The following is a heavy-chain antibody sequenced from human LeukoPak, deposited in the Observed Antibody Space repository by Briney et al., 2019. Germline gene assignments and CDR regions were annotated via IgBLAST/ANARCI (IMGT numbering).Heavy chain of an antibody. J-gene: IGHJ4*02. CDR3: ARPLFAKGLYDYVWGSHRYDYYFDY. CDR1: GYTFTSYA. CDR2: INAGNGNT. V-gene: IGHV1-3*01. D-gene: IGHD3-16*02. Sequence: ASVKVSCKASGYTFTSYAMHWVRQAPGQRLEWMGWINAGNGNTKYSQKFQGRVTITRDTSASTAYMELSSLRSEDTAVYYCARPLFAKGLYDYVWGSHRYDYYFDYWGQGTLVTVSS.